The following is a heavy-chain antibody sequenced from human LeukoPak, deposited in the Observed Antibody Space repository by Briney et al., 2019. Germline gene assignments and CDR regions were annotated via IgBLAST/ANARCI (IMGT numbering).Heavy chain of an antibody. J-gene: IGHJ6*02. Sequence: QTGGSLRLSCAASGFTFNNYAMSWVRQAPGKGLEWVSGISGSGSRTYYADSVKGRFTISRDNSKNMLYLEMDSLRVEDTAVYYCARIGDNSSAPPKYHFYSMDVWGRGTTVTVSS. CDR1: GFTFNNYA. V-gene: IGHV3-23*01. D-gene: IGHD6-13*01. CDR2: ISGSGSRT. CDR3: ARIGDNSSAPPKYHFYSMDV.